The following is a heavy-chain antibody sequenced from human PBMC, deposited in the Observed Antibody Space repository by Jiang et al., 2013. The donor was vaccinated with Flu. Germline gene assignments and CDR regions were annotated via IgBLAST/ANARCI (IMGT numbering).Heavy chain of an antibody. CDR2: IHNSGST. D-gene: IGHD3-10*01. CDR1: DSVSRDDYW. CDR3: ARHPRPVLLWFGEFSDAFDI. Sequence: DSVSRDDYWWSWIRQPPGKGLEWIGYIHNSGSTKYSPSLKSRVTISVDTSKNQFSLKLSSVTAADTAVYYCARHPRPVLLWFGEFSDAFDIWGQGTMVTVSS. V-gene: IGHV4-61*07. J-gene: IGHJ3*02.